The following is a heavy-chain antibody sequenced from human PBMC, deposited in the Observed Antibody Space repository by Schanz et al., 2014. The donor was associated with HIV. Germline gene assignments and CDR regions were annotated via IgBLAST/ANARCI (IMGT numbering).Heavy chain of an antibody. CDR3: ARILLSSSGWYGGDY. D-gene: IGHD6-19*01. V-gene: IGHV4-4*07. CDR1: GDSISNYY. Sequence: QVQLQESGPGLVKPSETLSLTCNVSGDSISNYYWTWIRQPAGRGLEWIGRVYSGGSSNYNPSLRSRITMPVDPTKNQCSQGLSSVTAADTAVYYCARILLSSSGWYGGDYWGQGTLVIVS. J-gene: IGHJ4*02. CDR2: VYSGGSS.